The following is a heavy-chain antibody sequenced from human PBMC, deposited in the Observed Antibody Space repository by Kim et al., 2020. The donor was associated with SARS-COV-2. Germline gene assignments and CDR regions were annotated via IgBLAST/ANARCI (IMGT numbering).Heavy chain of an antibody. CDR2: VYYTGST. CDR1: GGSISSDY. D-gene: IGHD3-10*01. Sequence: SETLSLICTVSGGSISSDYWSWIRQPPGKGLEWIGYVYYTGSTNYNPSLKSRVTISVDTSKNQFSLKLNSVTAADTAVYYCARVDTYYQYSWRHYWYFDLWGRGTLVTVSS. V-gene: IGHV4-59*01. CDR3: ARVDTYYQYSWRHYWYFDL. J-gene: IGHJ2*01.